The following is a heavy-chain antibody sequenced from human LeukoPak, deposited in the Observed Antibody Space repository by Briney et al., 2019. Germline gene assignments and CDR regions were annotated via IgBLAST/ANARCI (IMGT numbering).Heavy chain of an antibody. CDR3: ARDVEMATINGLYYFDY. CDR2: ISAYNGNT. Sequence: GASVKVSCKASGYTFTSYGISWVRQAPGQGLEWMGWISAYNGNTNYAQKLQGRVTMTTDTSTSTAYMELRSLRSDDTAVYYCARDVEMATINGLYYFDYWGQGTLVTVSS. D-gene: IGHD5-24*01. J-gene: IGHJ4*02. V-gene: IGHV1-18*01. CDR1: GYTFTSYG.